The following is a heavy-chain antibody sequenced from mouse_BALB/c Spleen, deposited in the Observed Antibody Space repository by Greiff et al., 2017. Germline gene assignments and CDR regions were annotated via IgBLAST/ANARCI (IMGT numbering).Heavy chain of an antibody. CDR2: IRNKANGYTT. V-gene: IGHV7-3*02. Sequence: EVKLMESGGGLVQPGGSLRLSCATSGFTFTDYYMSWVRQPPGKALEWLGFIRNKANGYTTEYSASVKGRFTISRDNSQSILYLQMNTLRAEDSATYYCARDLNYRYDLWSWFAYWGQGTLVTVSA. D-gene: IGHD2-14*01. J-gene: IGHJ3*01. CDR1: GFTFTDYY. CDR3: ARDLNYRYDLWSWFAY.